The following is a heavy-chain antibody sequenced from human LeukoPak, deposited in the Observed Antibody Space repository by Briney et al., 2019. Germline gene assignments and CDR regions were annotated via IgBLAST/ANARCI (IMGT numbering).Heavy chain of an antibody. Sequence: GGSLRLSCAASGFTFSSYSMNWVRQAPGKGLEWVSSISTSSSYIYYADSVKGRFAISRDNAKNTLYLQMNSLRAEDTAVYYCARDWYYAIDFWGRGALVTVSS. CDR2: ISTSSSYI. CDR1: GFTFSSYS. CDR3: ARDWYYAIDF. D-gene: IGHD2/OR15-2a*01. V-gene: IGHV3-21*01. J-gene: IGHJ2*01.